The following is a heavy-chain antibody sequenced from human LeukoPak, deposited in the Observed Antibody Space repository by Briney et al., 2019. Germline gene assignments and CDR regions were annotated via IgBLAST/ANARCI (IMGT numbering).Heavy chain of an antibody. CDR1: GVSINRFH. V-gene: IGHV4-59*06. D-gene: IGHD3-22*01. Sequence: SETLSLTCTVSGVSINRFHWSWIRQPPGKGLEWIGYIYYSGSTYYNPSLKSRVTISVDTSKNQFSLKLSSVTAADTAVYYCARGLYYYDSSGYYFDYWGQGTLVTVSS. CDR2: IYYSGST. J-gene: IGHJ4*02. CDR3: ARGLYYYDSSGYYFDY.